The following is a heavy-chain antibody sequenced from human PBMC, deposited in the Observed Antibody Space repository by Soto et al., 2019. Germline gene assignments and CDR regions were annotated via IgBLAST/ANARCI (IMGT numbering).Heavy chain of an antibody. J-gene: IGHJ5*02. V-gene: IGHV4-39*01. CDR2: INHTGST. CDR3: ERTANWFEP. CDR1: GGSINSGDYC. Sequence: SETLSLTCTVSGGSINSGDYCWTWIRQPAGKGLEWIGDINHTGSTNYNMSLKSRVTISVDTSKNQFSLKLSSVTAADTAVYYCERTANWFEPWGQGTLVTVSS.